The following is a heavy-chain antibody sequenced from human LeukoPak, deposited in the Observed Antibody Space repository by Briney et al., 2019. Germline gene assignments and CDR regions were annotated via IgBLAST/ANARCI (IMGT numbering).Heavy chain of an antibody. CDR1: GFTFSSYA. V-gene: IGHV3-23*01. CDR3: AKGGRVDSSRPNTHFDY. D-gene: IGHD3-9*01. Sequence: GGSLRLSCAASGFTFSSYAMSWVRQAPGKGLEWVSGTSGGGTDTYYAGSVKGRFTISRDNSKNTLYLQMNSLRAEDTALYYCAKGGRVDSSRPNTHFDYWGQGILVTVSS. CDR2: TSGGGTDT. J-gene: IGHJ4*02.